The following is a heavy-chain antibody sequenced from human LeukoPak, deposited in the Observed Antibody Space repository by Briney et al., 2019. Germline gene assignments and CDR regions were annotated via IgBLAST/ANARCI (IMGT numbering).Heavy chain of an antibody. D-gene: IGHD2-2*02. CDR1: GYSISSSSYY. CDR3: ARPNSGYCSSTSCYIGALDI. Sequence: NSSESLSLTCTVSGYSISSSSYYWGWIRQPPGKGLEWFGSIYYSGSTYYNPSLKSRVTISVDTSKDQFSLKLSSVTAADTAVYYCARPNSGYCSSTSCYIGALDIWGQGTMVTVSS. CDR2: IYYSGST. V-gene: IGHV4-39*01. J-gene: IGHJ3*02.